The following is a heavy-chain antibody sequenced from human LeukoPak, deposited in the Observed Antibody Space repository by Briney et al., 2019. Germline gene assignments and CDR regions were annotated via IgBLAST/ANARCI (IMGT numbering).Heavy chain of an antibody. J-gene: IGHJ4*02. D-gene: IGHD3-3*01. CDR2: ISYDGSNK. V-gene: IGHV3-30-3*02. Sequence: GGSLRLSCAASGFTFSSYAMHWVRQAPGKGLEWVAVISYDGSNKYYADSVKGRFTISRDNSKNTLYLQMNSLRAEDTAVYYCAKKREGLLEWLDRWGQGTLVTVSS. CDR3: AKKREGLLEWLDR. CDR1: GFTFSSYA.